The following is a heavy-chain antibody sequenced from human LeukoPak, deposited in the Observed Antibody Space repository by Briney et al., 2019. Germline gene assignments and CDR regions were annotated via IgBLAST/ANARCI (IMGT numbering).Heavy chain of an antibody. CDR3: AKDNGSSGWYRTGFDP. J-gene: IGHJ5*02. Sequence: GGSLRLSCAASGFTFSGSAMHWVRQASGKGLEWVGRIRSKANNYATAYAASVKGRFTISRDNSKNTLYLQMNSLRAEDTAVYYCAKDNGSSGWYRTGFDPWGQGTLVTVSS. CDR2: IRSKANNYAT. V-gene: IGHV3-73*01. D-gene: IGHD6-19*01. CDR1: GFTFSGSA.